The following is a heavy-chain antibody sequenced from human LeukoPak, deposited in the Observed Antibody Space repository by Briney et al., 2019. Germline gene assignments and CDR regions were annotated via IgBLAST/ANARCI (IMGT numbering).Heavy chain of an antibody. J-gene: IGHJ5*02. CDR1: GGTFSSYA. D-gene: IGHD1-7*01. Sequence: GSSVKVSCKASGGTFSSYAISWVRQAPGQGLEWMGGIIPIFGTANYAQKFQGRVTITTDESTSTAYMELSSLRSEDTAVYYCATAKGRYNWNYSGWFDPWGQGTLVTVSS. CDR3: ATAKGRYNWNYSGWFDP. V-gene: IGHV1-69*05. CDR2: IIPIFGTA.